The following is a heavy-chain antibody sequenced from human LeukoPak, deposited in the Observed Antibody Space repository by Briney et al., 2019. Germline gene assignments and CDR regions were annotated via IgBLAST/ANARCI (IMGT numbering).Heavy chain of an antibody. D-gene: IGHD3-22*01. CDR2: IWYDGSNK. V-gene: IGHV3-33*06. J-gene: IGHJ4*02. CDR3: AKSYSGYYYYFDY. Sequence: GGSLRLSCAASGFTFSSYGMHWVRQAPGKGLEWVAVIWYDGSNKYYADSVKGRFTISRDNSKNTLYLQMNSLRAEDTAVYYCAKSYSGYYYYFDYWGQGTLVTVSS. CDR1: GFTFSSYG.